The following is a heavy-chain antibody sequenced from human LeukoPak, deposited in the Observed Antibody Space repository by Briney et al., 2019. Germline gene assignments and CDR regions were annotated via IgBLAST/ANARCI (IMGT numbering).Heavy chain of an antibody. CDR2: ISVYNGNT. CDR3: ARTWSSSSGYMVH. Sequence: ASVKVSCTGSGYTFANFGITWGRQAPGPGLEWMGWISVYNGNTNYAQNLQGRGSLTTDTSTSTAYMELRSLRCAETALYYCARTWSSSSGYMVHWGQGTLVTVSS. CDR1: GYTFANFG. J-gene: IGHJ4*02. D-gene: IGHD2-2*02. V-gene: IGHV1-18*01.